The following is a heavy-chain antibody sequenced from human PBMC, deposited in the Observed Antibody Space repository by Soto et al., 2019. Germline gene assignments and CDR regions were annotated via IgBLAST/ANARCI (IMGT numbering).Heavy chain of an antibody. CDR1: GYTFTSYG. D-gene: IGHD6-13*01. CDR3: ARIPDQYTTRYYQYGMDV. J-gene: IGHJ6*02. Sequence: ASVKVSCKASGYTFTSYGISWVRQAPGQGLEWMGWISAYNDNTNYAQKFQGRVTMTTDTSTSTAYMELRSLRSDDTALYHCARIPDQYTTRYYQYGMDVWGQGTTVTVSS. V-gene: IGHV1-18*04. CDR2: ISAYNDNT.